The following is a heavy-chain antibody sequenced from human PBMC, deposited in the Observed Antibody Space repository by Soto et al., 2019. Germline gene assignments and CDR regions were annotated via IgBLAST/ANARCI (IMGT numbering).Heavy chain of an antibody. CDR1: GYTFTGYY. V-gene: IGHV1-2*02. CDR2: INPNSGGT. CDR3: ARVYYYYDSSGYPYYFDY. D-gene: IGHD3-22*01. J-gene: IGHJ4*02. Sequence: ASVKVSCKASGYTFTGYYMHWVRQAPGQGLEWMGWINPNSGGTNYAQKFQGRVTMTRDTSISTAYMELSRLRSDDTAVYYCARVYYYYDSSGYPYYFDYWGQGTQVTVSS.